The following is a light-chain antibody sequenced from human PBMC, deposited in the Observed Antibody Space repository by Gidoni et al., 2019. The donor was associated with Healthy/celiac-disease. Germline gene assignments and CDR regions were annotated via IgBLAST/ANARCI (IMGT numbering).Light chain of an antibody. CDR2: LAS. V-gene: IGKV2-28*01. Sequence: DVVMTQSPLSLPATPGEPSSISCRSSQSLLHSNGYNYLDWYLQKPGQSPQLLIYLASKRASGVPDMFSGSGSGTDFTLKISRVEAEDVGVYYCMQALQTPAFGQGTKVEIK. CDR1: QSLLHSNGYNY. CDR3: MQALQTPA. J-gene: IGKJ1*01.